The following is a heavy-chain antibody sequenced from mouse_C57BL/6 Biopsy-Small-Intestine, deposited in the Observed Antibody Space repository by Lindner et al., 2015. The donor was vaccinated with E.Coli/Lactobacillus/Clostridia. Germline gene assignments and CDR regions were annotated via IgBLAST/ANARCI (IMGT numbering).Heavy chain of an antibody. V-gene: IGHV10-1*01. CDR1: GFSFNTYA. D-gene: IGHD2-4*01. J-gene: IGHJ4*01. CDR3: VSVYDYDYAMDY. Sequence: VQLQESGGGLVQPKGSLKLSCAASGFSFNTYAMNWVRQAPGKGLEWVARIRSKSNNYATYYADSVKDRFTISRDDSESMLYLQMNNLKTEDTAMYYCVSVYDYDYAMDYWGQGTSVTVFS. CDR2: IRSKSNNYAT.